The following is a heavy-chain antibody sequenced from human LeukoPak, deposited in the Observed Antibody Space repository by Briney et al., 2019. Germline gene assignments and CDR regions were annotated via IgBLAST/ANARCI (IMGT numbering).Heavy chain of an antibody. CDR2: MHYSGAT. CDR1: GGSFSGYY. J-gene: IGHJ2*01. V-gene: IGHV4-34*01. CDR3: ARGILGLYYFDV. D-gene: IGHD3-16*01. Sequence: SETLSLTCAISGGSFSGYYWTWIREAPGKGLEWIGEMHYSGATSYKPSLRGRVTISRGTSENRLSLEVTSVPAADTAVYYCARGILGLYYFDVWGRGIPVTVSS.